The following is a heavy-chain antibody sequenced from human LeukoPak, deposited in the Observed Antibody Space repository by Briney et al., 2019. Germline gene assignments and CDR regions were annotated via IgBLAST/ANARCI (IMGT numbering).Heavy chain of an antibody. Sequence: SETLSLTCTVSGGSISSYYWSWIRQPPGKGLEWIGYIYYGGSTNYNPSLKSRVTISVDTSKNQFSLKLSSVTAADTAVYYCAGSSGWYFDYWGQGTLVTVSS. J-gene: IGHJ4*02. CDR3: AGSSGWYFDY. CDR1: GGSISSYY. V-gene: IGHV4-59*01. CDR2: IYYGGST. D-gene: IGHD6-19*01.